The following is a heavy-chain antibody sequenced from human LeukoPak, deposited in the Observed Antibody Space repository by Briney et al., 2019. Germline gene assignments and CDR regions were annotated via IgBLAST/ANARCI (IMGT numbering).Heavy chain of an antibody. V-gene: IGHV3-15*01. D-gene: IGHD3-9*01. CDR1: GFTFTNAW. J-gene: IGHJ3*02. Sequence: KPGGSLRLSCAASGFTFTNAWMGWVRQERREGLEWVGRIKSKTHGGTTDYAAPVKGRFTISRDDSKNTLYLQMNSLKTEDTAVYYCTTDGYDILTGYNTDAFDIWGQGTMVTVSS. CDR3: TTDGYDILTGYNTDAFDI. CDR2: IKSKTHGGTT.